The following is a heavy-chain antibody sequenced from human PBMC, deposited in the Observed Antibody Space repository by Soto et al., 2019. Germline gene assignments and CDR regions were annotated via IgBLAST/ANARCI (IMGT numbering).Heavy chain of an antibody. D-gene: IGHD1-1*01. J-gene: IGHJ4*02. Sequence: QVQLVQSGAEVKKPGASVKVSCKASGYTFTNHGISWLRQAPGQGLEWMGWISACNGNTNYAQKLTGRGTMTTDTSTSTVYMEFRSLRSDDTAVYYCARDLEHRYFDYWGPGTLVPVSS. CDR3: ARDLEHRYFDY. CDR2: ISACNGNT. V-gene: IGHV1-18*01. CDR1: GYTFTNHG.